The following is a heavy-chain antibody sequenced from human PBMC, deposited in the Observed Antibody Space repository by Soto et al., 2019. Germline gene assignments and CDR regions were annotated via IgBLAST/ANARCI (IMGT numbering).Heavy chain of an antibody. CDR1: GGSISSSSYY. J-gene: IGHJ5*02. V-gene: IGHV4-39*07. CDR3: ARLNWGGEGFDP. D-gene: IGHD7-27*01. Sequence: SETLSLTCTVSGGSISSSSYYWGWIRQPPGKGLEWIGSIYYSGSTYYNPSLKSRVTISVDTSKNQFSLKLSSVTAADTAVYYCARLNWGGEGFDPWGQGTLVTVSS. CDR2: IYYSGST.